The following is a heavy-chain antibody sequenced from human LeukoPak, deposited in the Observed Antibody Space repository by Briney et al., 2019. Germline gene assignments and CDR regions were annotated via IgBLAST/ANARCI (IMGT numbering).Heavy chain of an antibody. V-gene: IGHV3-7*03. CDR2: IEQDGSEK. CDR1: GFTFSTYW. J-gene: IGHJ3*01. D-gene: IGHD6-6*01. Sequence: SGGPLRLSCAASGFTFSTYWMSWVRQAPGKGLEWVANIEQDGSEKYSVDSVKGRFTISRDNAKNSLYLQMNSLRAEDTAVYYCARVYSSSSGKNAFDVWGQGTSVTVSS. CDR3: ARVYSSSSGKNAFDV.